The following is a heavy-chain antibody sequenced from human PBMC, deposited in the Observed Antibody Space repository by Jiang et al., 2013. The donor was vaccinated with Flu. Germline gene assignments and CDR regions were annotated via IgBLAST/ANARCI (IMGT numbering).Heavy chain of an antibody. CDR2: ISGNSRVS. D-gene: IGHD2-21*01. V-gene: IGHV3-23*01. Sequence: LSCAAFGFTFKTYTNGRGSAQGSREGGWNGVSLISGNSRVSYYADSVKGRFTISRDNSRNALYLQMNSLRADDTAIYFCAKEGDDSQWYFDLWGRGTLVSVSS. CDR3: AKEGDDSQWYFDL. J-gene: IGHJ2*01. CDR1: GFTFKTYT.